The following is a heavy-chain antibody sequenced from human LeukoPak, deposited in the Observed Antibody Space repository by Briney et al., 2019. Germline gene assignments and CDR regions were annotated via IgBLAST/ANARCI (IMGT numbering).Heavy chain of an antibody. V-gene: IGHV4-59*08. J-gene: IGHJ5*02. CDR3: ARSGYCSSTSCSPFDP. CDR2: IYYSGST. D-gene: IGHD2-2*01. CDR1: GGSISSYY. Sequence: SETLSLTCTVSGGSISSYYWGWIRQPPGKGLEWIGNIYYSGSTNYNPSLKSRVTISVDTSKNQFSLKLSSVTAADTGVYYCARSGYCSSTSCSPFDPWGQGTLVTVSS.